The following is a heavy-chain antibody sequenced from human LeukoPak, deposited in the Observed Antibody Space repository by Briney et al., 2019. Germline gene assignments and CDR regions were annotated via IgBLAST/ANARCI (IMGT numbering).Heavy chain of an antibody. CDR2: ISYDGREK. CDR3: GKDPRALGNSGYQSPDYYPPDYSYYYMDV. D-gene: IGHD5-12*01. V-gene: IGHV3-30*18. J-gene: IGHJ6*03. CDR1: RFAFNNYA. Sequence: GGSLRLSCAASRFAFNNYAMHWVRQAPGKGLEWVALISYDGREKYYIDSVKGRFTIFRDNSKNTLYLQMDSLRPEHTAVYYCGKDPRALGNSGYQSPDYYPPDYSYYYMDVWGKGTTVTVSS.